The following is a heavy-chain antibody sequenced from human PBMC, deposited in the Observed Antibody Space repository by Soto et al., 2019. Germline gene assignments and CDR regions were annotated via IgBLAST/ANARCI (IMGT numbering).Heavy chain of an antibody. D-gene: IGHD3-16*01. V-gene: IGHV3-23*01. CDR1: GFTFSSYA. CDR3: AIGQGWFGACDC. Sequence: EVQLLESGGGLVQPGGSLRLSCAASGFTFSSYAMSWVRQAPGKGLEWVSAISGSGGSTYYADSVKGRFTISRDNSKNTRDMQMNSLRAEDTAVYDCAIGQGWFGACDCWGQGTLVTVSS. CDR2: ISGSGGST. J-gene: IGHJ4*02.